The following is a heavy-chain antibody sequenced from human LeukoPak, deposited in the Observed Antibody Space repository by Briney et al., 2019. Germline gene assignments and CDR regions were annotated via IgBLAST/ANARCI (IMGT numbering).Heavy chain of an antibody. CDR2: ISAYNGNT. Sequence: ASVKVSCKASGYTFTSYGISWVRQAPGQGLEWMGWISAYNGNTNYAQKLQGRVTMTTDTSTSTAYMELRSLRSDDTAVYYCARDRTYCGGDCYPGDFDYWGQGTPVTVSS. CDR3: ARDRTYCGGDCYPGDFDY. CDR1: GYTFTSYG. J-gene: IGHJ4*02. V-gene: IGHV1-18*01. D-gene: IGHD2-21*02.